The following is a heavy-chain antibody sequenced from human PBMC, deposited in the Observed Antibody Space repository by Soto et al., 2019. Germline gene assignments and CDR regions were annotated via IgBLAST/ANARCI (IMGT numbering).Heavy chain of an antibody. D-gene: IGHD6-19*01. J-gene: IGHJ4*02. V-gene: IGHV4-34*01. Sequence: SETLSLTCAVYGGSFSGYYWSWIRQPPGKGLEWIGEINHSGSTNYNPSLKSRATISVDTSKNQFSLKLSSVTAADTAVYYCARMGSGWYGDEGYWGQGTLVTVSS. CDR3: ARMGSGWYGDEGY. CDR1: GGSFSGYY. CDR2: INHSGST.